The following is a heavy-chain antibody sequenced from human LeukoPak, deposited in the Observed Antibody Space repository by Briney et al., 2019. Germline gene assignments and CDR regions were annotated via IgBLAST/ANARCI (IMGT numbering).Heavy chain of an antibody. Sequence: GGSLRLSCAASGFTFSSYAMHWVRQAPGKGLEWVAVISYDGSNKYYADSVKGRFTISRDNSKNTLYLQMNSLRAEDTAVYYCAREGSSSWYKIYYYYYYMGVWGKGTTVTVSS. CDR1: GFTFSSYA. V-gene: IGHV3-30*01. CDR2: ISYDGSNK. J-gene: IGHJ6*03. D-gene: IGHD6-13*01. CDR3: AREGSSSWYKIYYYYYYMGV.